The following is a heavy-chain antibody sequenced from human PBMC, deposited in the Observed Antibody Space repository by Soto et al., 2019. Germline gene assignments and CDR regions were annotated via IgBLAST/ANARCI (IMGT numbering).Heavy chain of an antibody. CDR2: IYYSGST. CDR1: GGSISSYY. CDR3: ARVDSGGSCYY. J-gene: IGHJ4*02. D-gene: IGHD2-15*01. Sequence: SETLSLTCTVSGGSISSYYWSWIRQPPGKGLEWIGYIYYSGSTNYNPSLKSRVTISVDTSKNQFSLKLSSVTAADTAVYYCARVDSGGSCYYWGQGTLVTVSS. V-gene: IGHV4-59*01.